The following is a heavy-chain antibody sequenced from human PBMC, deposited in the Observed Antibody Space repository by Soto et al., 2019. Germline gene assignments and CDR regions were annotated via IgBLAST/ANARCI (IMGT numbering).Heavy chain of an antibody. J-gene: IGHJ4*02. D-gene: IGHD2-21*01. V-gene: IGHV3-23*01. CDR2: MTGSGATI. CDR1: GFTISTFA. Sequence: GSLRLSCAASGFTISTFAMTWVRQSPGKGLESVCGMTGSGATIHYADSVKGRFTISKDNSRNVLYLQMDYLRDEDTAVYYCAKDAVYNDGLWLMDSWGQGTLVTVSS. CDR3: AKDAVYNDGLWLMDS.